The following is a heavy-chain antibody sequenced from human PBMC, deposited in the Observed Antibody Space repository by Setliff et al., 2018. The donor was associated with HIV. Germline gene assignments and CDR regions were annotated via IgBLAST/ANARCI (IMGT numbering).Heavy chain of an antibody. V-gene: IGHV4-4*09. CDR2: IHSSGST. CDR3: ATLDHSGGNFLAY. CDR1: GGSVNDFY. D-gene: IGHD2-21*02. J-gene: IGHJ4*02. Sequence: PSETLSLTCTVSGGSVNDFYCNWLRQPPGKGPEWIGYIHSSGSTIYNPSLKSRITISLDTSKEQFSLELSSATAADTAVYYCATLDHSGGNFLAYWGQGSLVTVSS.